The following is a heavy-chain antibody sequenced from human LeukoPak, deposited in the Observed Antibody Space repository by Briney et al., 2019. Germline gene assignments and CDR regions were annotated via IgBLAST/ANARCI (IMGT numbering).Heavy chain of an antibody. CDR2: INPDGSTT. CDR3: ARVRVGAYDFEY. Sequence: GGSLRLSCAASGFTFSSYGMHWVRQVPGKGLVWVSRINPDGSTTTYADSVKGRFTISRDNSKNTLYLQMNSLRAEDTAVYYCARVRVGAYDFEYWGQGTLVTVSS. D-gene: IGHD3-10*01. V-gene: IGHV3-74*01. J-gene: IGHJ4*02. CDR1: GFTFSSYG.